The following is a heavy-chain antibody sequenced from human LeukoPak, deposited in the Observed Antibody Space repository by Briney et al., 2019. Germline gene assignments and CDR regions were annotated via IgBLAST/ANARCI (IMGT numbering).Heavy chain of an antibody. V-gene: IGHV3-7*01. CDR2: IKQDGSDK. D-gene: IGHD1-26*01. J-gene: IGHJ4*02. Sequence: GGSLRLSCAASGFTLSSYWINWGHQAPGKGLEWVANIKQDGSDKYYGESVKVRFTISRDNAKNSLYLQMNSLRAEDTAVYYCARDWEPLDYWGQGTLVNVSS. CDR1: GFTLSSYW. CDR3: ARDWEPLDY.